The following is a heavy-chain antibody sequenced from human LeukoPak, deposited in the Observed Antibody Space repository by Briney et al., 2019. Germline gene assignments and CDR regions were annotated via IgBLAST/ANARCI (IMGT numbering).Heavy chain of an antibody. CDR3: ARGLERRPPYDY. CDR1: GYTFTSYA. D-gene: IGHD1-1*01. V-gene: IGHV1-3*01. J-gene: IGHJ4*02. CDR2: INAGNGNT. Sequence: ASVKVSCEASGYTFTSYAMRGVRQAPGQRVEWMVWINAGNGNTKYSQKFQGRVTITRDTSPSTAYVDLSSLRSEDTAVYYCARGLERRPPYDYWGQGTLVTVSS.